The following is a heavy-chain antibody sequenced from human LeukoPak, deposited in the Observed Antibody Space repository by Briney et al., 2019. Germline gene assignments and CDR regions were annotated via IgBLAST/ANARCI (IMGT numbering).Heavy chain of an antibody. D-gene: IGHD6-13*01. CDR3: ARATYSSSWYPHWYFDL. CDR1: GGSISSYY. V-gene: IGHV4-59*01. Sequence: SETLSLTCTVSGGSISSYYWSWIRQPPGKGLEWIGYIYYSWSTNYNPSLKSRVTISVDTSKNQFSLKLSSVTAADTAVYYCARATYSSSWYPHWYFDLWGRGTLVTVSS. CDR2: IYYSWST. J-gene: IGHJ2*01.